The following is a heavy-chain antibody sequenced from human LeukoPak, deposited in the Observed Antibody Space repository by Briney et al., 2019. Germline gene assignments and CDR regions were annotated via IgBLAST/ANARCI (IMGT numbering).Heavy chain of an antibody. D-gene: IGHD6-6*01. J-gene: IGHJ4*02. CDR1: GFTFSSYW. CDR3: ATGKYSSSSDRFDY. CDR2: IHSDGSST. Sequence: GGSLRLSCAASGFTFSSYWMHWVRQAPGKGLVWVSRIHSDGSSTSYADSVKGRFTISRDNAKNTLYLQMNSLRAEDTAVYYCATGKYSSSSDRFDYWGQGTLVTVSS. V-gene: IGHV3-74*01.